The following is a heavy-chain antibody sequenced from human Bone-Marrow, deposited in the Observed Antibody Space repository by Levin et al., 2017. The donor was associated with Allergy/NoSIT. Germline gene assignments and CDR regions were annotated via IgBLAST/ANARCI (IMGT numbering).Heavy chain of an antibody. J-gene: IGHJ4*02. D-gene: IGHD6-6*01. CDR3: ARGGTESTTTNASSDY. CDR1: GYTFTSYD. Sequence: GESLKISCKASGYTFTSYDINWVRQATGQGLEWMGWMNPNSGNTGYAQKFQGRVTMTRNTSISTAYMELSSLRSEDTAVYYCARGGTESTTTNASSDYWGQGTLVTVSS. V-gene: IGHV1-8*01. CDR2: MNPNSGNT.